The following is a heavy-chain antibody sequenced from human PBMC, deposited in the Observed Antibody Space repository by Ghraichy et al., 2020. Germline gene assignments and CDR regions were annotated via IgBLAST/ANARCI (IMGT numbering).Heavy chain of an antibody. CDR2: INHSGST. D-gene: IGHD2-15*01. V-gene: IGHV4-34*01. CDR3: ARLGVVVVAANYYYYGMDV. Sequence: ETLSLTCAVYGGSFSGYYWSWIRQPPGKGLEWIGEINHSGSTNYNPSLKSRVTISVDTSKNQFSLKLNSVTTADTAVYYCARLGVVVVAANYYYYGMDVWGQGTTVTVSS. CDR1: GGSFSGYY. J-gene: IGHJ6*02.